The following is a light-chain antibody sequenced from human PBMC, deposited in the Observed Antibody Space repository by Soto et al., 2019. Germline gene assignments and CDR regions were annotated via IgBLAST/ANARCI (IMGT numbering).Light chain of an antibody. CDR1: QTISSW. V-gene: IGKV1-5*03. Sequence: IQMTQSPSTLSASVGDRVTITCRASQTISSWLAWYQQKPGKAPKLLIYKASTLKSVVPSRFSGSGSGTEFTLTISSLQPDDFATYYCQHYNSYSEAFGHGTKVDIK. CDR3: QHYNSYSEA. CDR2: KAS. J-gene: IGKJ1*01.